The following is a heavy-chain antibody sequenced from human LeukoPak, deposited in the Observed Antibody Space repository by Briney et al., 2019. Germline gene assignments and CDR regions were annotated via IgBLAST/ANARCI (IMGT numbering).Heavy chain of an antibody. CDR3: AREGLSIIIFYLDY. CDR1: GYTFSEYG. CDR2: ISAYNGNT. Sequence: ASVKVSCKASGYTFSEYGVSWVRQAPGQGPEWMGWISAYNGNTKYAQKFRGRVTLTTDTSTNTAYMELTNLRSDDTAVYYCAREGLSIIIFYLDYWGQGTLVTVSS. D-gene: IGHD3-10*01. V-gene: IGHV1-18*01. J-gene: IGHJ4*02.